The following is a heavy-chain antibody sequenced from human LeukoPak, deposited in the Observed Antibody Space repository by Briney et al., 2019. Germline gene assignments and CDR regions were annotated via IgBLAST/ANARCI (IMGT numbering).Heavy chain of an antibody. CDR2: ISYDGSNK. Sequence: PGGSLRLSCAASGFTFSSYGMHWVRQAPGKGLEGVAVISYDGSNKYYADSVKGRFTISRDNSKQTLYLQMNSLRAEDTAVYYCAKTLYCSSTSCWGMDVWGQGTTVTVSS. D-gene: IGHD2-2*01. V-gene: IGHV3-30*18. J-gene: IGHJ6*02. CDR1: GFTFSSYG. CDR3: AKTLYCSSTSCWGMDV.